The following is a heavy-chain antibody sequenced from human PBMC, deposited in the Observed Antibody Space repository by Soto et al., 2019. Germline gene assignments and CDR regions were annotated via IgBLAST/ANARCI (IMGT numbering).Heavy chain of an antibody. CDR2: SRNKANSYTI. Sequence: GGSLRLSCAASGFTFSDHYMDWVRQAPGKGLEWVGRSRNKANSYTIEYAASVKGRFTISRGDSQNSLYLQMNSLKTEDTAVYYRGRSGTYRFGYRGPGTLVTVSS. V-gene: IGHV3-72*01. CDR3: GRSGTYRFGY. J-gene: IGHJ4*02. D-gene: IGHD1-26*01. CDR1: GFTFSDHY.